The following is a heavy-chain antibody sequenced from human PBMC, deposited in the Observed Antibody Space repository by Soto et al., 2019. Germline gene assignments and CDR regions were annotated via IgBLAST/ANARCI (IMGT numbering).Heavy chain of an antibody. CDR1: GGAMSSYY. D-gene: IGHD3-22*01. CDR2: IYASGST. J-gene: IGHJ4*02. V-gene: IGHV4-4*07. Sequence: SETLSLTCTVSGGAMSSYYWSWFRQPAGKGLEWIGHIYASGSTNYNPSLNSRVTMSVDTSKSQFSLRLNSVTAADTAAYYCARDLYYYDSSGHFQWYFDYWGQGTLVTV. CDR3: ARDLYYYDSSGHFQWYFDY.